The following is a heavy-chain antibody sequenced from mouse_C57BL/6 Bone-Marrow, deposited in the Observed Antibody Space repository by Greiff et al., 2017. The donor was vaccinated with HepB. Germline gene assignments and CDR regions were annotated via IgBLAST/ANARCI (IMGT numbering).Heavy chain of an antibody. V-gene: IGHV1-54*01. CDR2: INPGSGGT. D-gene: IGHD2-4*01. Sequence: QVQLQQSGAELVRPGTSVKVSCKASGYAFTNYLIEWVKQRPGQGLEWIGVINPGSGGTNYNEQFKGKATLTADKSSSTAYMQLSSLTSEDSAVYFCARIPDYDGAWFAYWGQGTLVTVSA. CDR1: GYAFTNYL. CDR3: ARIPDYDGAWFAY. J-gene: IGHJ3*01.